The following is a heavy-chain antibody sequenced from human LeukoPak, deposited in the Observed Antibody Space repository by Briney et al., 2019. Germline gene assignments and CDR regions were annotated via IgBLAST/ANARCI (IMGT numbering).Heavy chain of an antibody. CDR3: ARARRSGYYFATLSGYAFDI. Sequence: GASVKVSCKASGYTFTSYGISWVRQAPGQGLEWMGWISAYNGNTNYAQKLQGRVTMTTDTSTSTAYMELRSLRSDDTAVYYCARARRSGYYFATLSGYAFDIWGQGTMVTVSS. J-gene: IGHJ3*02. CDR2: ISAYNGNT. CDR1: GYTFTSYG. D-gene: IGHD3-22*01. V-gene: IGHV1-18*01.